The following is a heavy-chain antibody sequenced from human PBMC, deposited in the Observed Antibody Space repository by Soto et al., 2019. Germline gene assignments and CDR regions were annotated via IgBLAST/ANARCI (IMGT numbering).Heavy chain of an antibody. D-gene: IGHD2-2*01. J-gene: IGHJ6*03. Sequence: ASVKVSCKASGYTFTKYDINWARQAPGQGLEWMGWMNPNSGNTGYAQKFQGRVTMTRSTSLNTAYMELSSLRSDDTAVYYCARAEDCSSSSCHHYYYYMDVWGIGTTVTVSS. CDR1: GYTFTKYD. CDR3: ARAEDCSSSSCHHYYYYMDV. CDR2: MNPNSGNT. V-gene: IGHV1-8*01.